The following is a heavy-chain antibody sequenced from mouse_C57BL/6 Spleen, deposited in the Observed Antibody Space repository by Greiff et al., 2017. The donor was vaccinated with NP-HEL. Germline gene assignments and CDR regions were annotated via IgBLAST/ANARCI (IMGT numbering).Heavy chain of an antibody. CDR3: ARTVVAHYYAMDY. CDR1: GYTFTSYT. D-gene: IGHD1-1*01. CDR2: INPSSGYT. V-gene: IGHV1-4*01. J-gene: IGHJ4*01. Sequence: QVHVKQSGAELARPGASVKMSCKASGYTFTSYTMHWVKQRPGQGLEWIGYINPSSGYTKYNQKFKDKATLTADKSSSTAYMQLSSLTSEDSAVYYCARTVVAHYYAMDYWGQGTSVTVSS.